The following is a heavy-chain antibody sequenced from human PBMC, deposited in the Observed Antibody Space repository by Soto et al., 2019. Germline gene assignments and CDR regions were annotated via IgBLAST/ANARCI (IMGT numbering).Heavy chain of an antibody. D-gene: IGHD3-10*01. CDR1: GISLSTSGVG. J-gene: IGHJ5*02. Sequence: QITLKESGPTLVKPTQTLTPTCTFSGISLSTSGVGVGWIRQPPGKTLEWLALIYWDDDKRYSPSLKSRLTITKDASKNQVVPTATNRDPVVTARYFCAHRGAYGSETYGGLFDPSCQG. CDR2: IYWDDDK. CDR3: AHRGAYGSETYGGLFDP. V-gene: IGHV2-5*02.